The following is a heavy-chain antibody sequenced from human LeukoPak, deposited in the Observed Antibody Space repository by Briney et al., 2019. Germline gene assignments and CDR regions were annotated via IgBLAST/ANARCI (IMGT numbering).Heavy chain of an antibody. Sequence: GGSLRLSCAASGFTFSSYAMHWVRQAPGKGLEWVAVISYDGSNKYYADSVKGRFTISRDNSKNTLYLQMNSLRAEDTAVYYCATFDIWGQGTMVTVSS. J-gene: IGHJ3*02. CDR3: ATFDI. V-gene: IGHV3-30*04. CDR1: GFTFSSYA. CDR2: ISYDGSNK.